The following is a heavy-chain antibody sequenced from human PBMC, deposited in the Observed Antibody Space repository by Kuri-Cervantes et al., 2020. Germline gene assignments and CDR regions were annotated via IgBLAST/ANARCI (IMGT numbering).Heavy chain of an antibody. V-gene: IGHV3-30*07. J-gene: IGHJ4*02. CDR1: GFTFSSYA. CDR2: ISYDGSNK. D-gene: IGHD5-12*01. CDR3: ARFGYSGYDLDY. Sequence: GESLKISCAASGFTFSSYAMHWVRQAPGKGLEWVAVISYDGSNKYYADSVKGRFTISRDNSKNTLYLQMNSLRAEDTAVYYCARFGYSGYDLDYWGQGTLVTVSS.